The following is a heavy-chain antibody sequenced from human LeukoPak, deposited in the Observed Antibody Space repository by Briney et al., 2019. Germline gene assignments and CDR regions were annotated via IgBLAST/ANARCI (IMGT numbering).Heavy chain of an antibody. V-gene: IGHV3-66*01. J-gene: IGHJ4*02. Sequence: GGSLRLSCAGSRFTFSSSAMSWVRQAPGKGPEWVSVIYSGGSTYCADSVKGRFTISRDNSKNTLYLQMNSLRAEDTAVYYCARGGPAAGRFDYWGQGTLVTVSS. CDR3: ARGGPAAGRFDY. CDR2: IYSGGST. D-gene: IGHD6-13*01. CDR1: RFTFSSSA.